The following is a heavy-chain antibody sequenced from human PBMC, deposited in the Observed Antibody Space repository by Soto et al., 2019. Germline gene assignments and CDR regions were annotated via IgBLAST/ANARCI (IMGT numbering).Heavy chain of an antibody. CDR1: GGTFSSYA. CDR2: SIPIFGTA. Sequence: QVQLVQSGDEVKMPGSSVKVSCKASGGTFSSYAISWVRQAPGQGLEWMGGSIPIFGTANYAQKFQGRVTITADESTSTAYMELSSLRSEDTAVYYCAREGAVNNRYYYGMDVWGQWTTVTVSS. V-gene: IGHV1-69*01. CDR3: AREGAVNNRYYYGMDV. D-gene: IGHD6-19*01. J-gene: IGHJ6*02.